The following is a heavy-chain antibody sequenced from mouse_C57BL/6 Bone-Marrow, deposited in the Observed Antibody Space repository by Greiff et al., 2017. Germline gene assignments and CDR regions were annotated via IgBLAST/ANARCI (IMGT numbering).Heavy chain of an antibody. CDR2: IHPNSGST. CDR3: ARVGYSNFYFDY. Sequence: QVQLQQPGAELVKPGASVKLSCKASGYTFTSYWMHWVKPRPGQGLEWIGMIHPNSGSTNYNEKFKSKATLTVDKSSSTAYMQLSSLTSEDSAVYYCARVGYSNFYFDYWGQGTTLTVSS. J-gene: IGHJ2*01. CDR1: GYTFTSYW. D-gene: IGHD2-5*01. V-gene: IGHV1-64*01.